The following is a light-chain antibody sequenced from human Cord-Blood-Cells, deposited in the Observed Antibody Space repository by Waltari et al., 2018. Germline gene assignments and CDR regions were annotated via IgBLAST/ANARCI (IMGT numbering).Light chain of an antibody. CDR1: QSISSY. J-gene: IGKJ1*01. Sequence: DIKMSESPASLPASVVYRVTITCLASQSISSYLNWYQQKPGKAPKLLTYAASSLQSGVPSRFSGSGSGTDFTLTISSLQPEDFATYYCQQSYSTPPTFGQGTKVEIK. V-gene: IGKV1-39*01. CDR3: QQSYSTPPT. CDR2: AAS.